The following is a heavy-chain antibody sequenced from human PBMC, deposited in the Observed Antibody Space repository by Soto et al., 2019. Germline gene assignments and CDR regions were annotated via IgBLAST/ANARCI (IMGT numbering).Heavy chain of an antibody. CDR2: ISGSGGST. D-gene: IGHD2-8*01. CDR1: GFNFITYS. CDR3: AKDRYAIATCFDY. V-gene: IGHV3-23*01. Sequence: PGGSLRLSCAASGFNFITYSLSWVRQAPGKGLEWVASISGSGGSTYYADSVKGRFTISRDNSKNTLYLQMNSLRAEDTAVYYCAKDRYAIATCFDYWGQGTLVTVSS. J-gene: IGHJ4*02.